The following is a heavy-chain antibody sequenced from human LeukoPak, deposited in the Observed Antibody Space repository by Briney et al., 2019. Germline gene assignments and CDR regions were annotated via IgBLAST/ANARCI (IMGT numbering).Heavy chain of an antibody. CDR1: GFSLSNYW. V-gene: IGHV3-7*01. J-gene: IGHJ5*02. CDR2: IKQDGSEK. Sequence: GGSLRLSCAASGFSLSNYWMNWVRQAPGKGLEWVANIKQDGSEKNYVDSVKGRFTISRDNAKNSLYLQMNSLRAEDTAVYYCARVSRDWFDPWGQGTLVTVSS. CDR3: ARVSRDWFDP.